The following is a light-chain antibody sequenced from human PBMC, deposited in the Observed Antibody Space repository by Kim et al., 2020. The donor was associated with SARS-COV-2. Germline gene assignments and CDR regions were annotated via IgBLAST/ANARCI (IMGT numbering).Light chain of an antibody. CDR1: QSVSTS. CDR3: QQRYNWLT. Sequence: EIVLTQSPATLSLSPGERATLSCRASQSVSTSLAWFQQKPGQAPRLLIYAASNRATGIPARFSGNGSGTDFTLTISSLEPEDSAVYYCQQRYNWLTFGGGTKVDIK. V-gene: IGKV3-11*01. J-gene: IGKJ4*01. CDR2: AAS.